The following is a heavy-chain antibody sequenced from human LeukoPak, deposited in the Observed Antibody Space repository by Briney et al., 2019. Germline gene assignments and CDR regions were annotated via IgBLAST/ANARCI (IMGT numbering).Heavy chain of an antibody. V-gene: IGHV4-34*01. CDR3: ARTIPPYCSSTSCYGTARGLKNWFDP. CDR2: INHSGST. CDR1: GGSFSGYY. J-gene: IGHJ5*02. D-gene: IGHD2-2*01. Sequence: SETLSLTCAVYGGSFSGYYWSWIRQPPGKGLEWIGEINHSGSTNYNPSLKSRVTISVDTSKNQFSLKLSSVTAADTAVYYCARTIPPYCSSTSCYGTARGLKNWFDPWGQGTLVTVSS.